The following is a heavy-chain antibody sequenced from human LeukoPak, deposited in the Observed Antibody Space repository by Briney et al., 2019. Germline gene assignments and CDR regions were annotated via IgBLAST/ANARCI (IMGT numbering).Heavy chain of an antibody. V-gene: IGHV1-2*02. D-gene: IGHD3-10*01. CDR2: INPNSGGT. CDR1: GYTFTGYY. J-gene: IGHJ4*02. CDR3: ARESTGGYFDY. Sequence: ASVKVSCKASGYTFTGYYMHWLQQAPGQGLEWMGWINPNSGGTNYAQKFQGRVTMTRDTSISTAYMELSRLRSDDTAVYYCARESTGGYFDYWGQGTLVTVSS.